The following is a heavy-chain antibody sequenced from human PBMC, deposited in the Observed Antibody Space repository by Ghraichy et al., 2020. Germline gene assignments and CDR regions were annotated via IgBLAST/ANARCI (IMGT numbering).Heavy chain of an antibody. CDR3: AHLYDFWSGYWRAFDI. V-gene: IGHV3-23*01. D-gene: IGHD3-3*01. J-gene: IGHJ3*02. Sequence: GGSLRLSCAASGFTFSSYAMSWVRQAPGKGLEWVSAISGSGGSTYYADSVKGRFTISRDNSKNTLYLQMNSLRAEDTAVYYCAHLYDFWSGYWRAFDIWGQGTMVTVSS. CDR1: GFTFSSYA. CDR2: ISGSGGST.